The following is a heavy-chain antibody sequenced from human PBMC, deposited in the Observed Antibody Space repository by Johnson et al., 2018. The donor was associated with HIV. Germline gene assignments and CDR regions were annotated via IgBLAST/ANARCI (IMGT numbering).Heavy chain of an antibody. J-gene: IGHJ3*02. V-gene: IGHV3-30*02. D-gene: IGHD3-22*01. CDR3: AKELRPNSSGYYPYDAFDI. CDR2: MRSDGSIE. Sequence: VQLVESGGGVGQPGGSLRLSCAASGFIFSTYGMHWVRQAPGKGLEWVAFMRSDGSIEYYADSVKGRFTVSRDNSKNTLYLQMDSLRTEDTAVYYCAKELRPNSSGYYPYDAFDIWGQGTTVTVSS. CDR1: GFIFSTYG.